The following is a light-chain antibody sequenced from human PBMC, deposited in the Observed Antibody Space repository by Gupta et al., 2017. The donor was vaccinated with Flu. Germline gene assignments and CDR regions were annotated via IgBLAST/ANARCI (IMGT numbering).Light chain of an antibody. V-gene: IGLV3-21*02. CDR1: SIGSKS. Sequence: SYALTQPPPLSVSPAHTARITCAGSSIGSKSVHWYQQKPGQAPVLVVNDDSDRPSGIPERFSGSNPGNTATLTATLTISRVEVGDEADYYCQVWDSSSDHVAFGGGTKLTVL. CDR2: DDS. J-gene: IGLJ2*01. CDR3: QVWDSSSDHVA.